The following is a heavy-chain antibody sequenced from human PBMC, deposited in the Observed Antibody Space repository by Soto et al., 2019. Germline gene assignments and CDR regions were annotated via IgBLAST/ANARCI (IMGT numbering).Heavy chain of an antibody. CDR2: IWYDGSKK. D-gene: IGHD1-26*01. CDR3: ARGIVGWYHPEY. J-gene: IGHJ4*02. CDR1: GFTFSSYG. V-gene: IGHV3-33*01. Sequence: SGGSLRLSCAGSGFTFSSYGMHWVRQAPGKGLEWVAIIWYDGSKKYYADSVRGRFTISRDNSKNTLNLQMNSLGAEDTAVYYCARGIVGWYHPEYWGRGTQVTVSS.